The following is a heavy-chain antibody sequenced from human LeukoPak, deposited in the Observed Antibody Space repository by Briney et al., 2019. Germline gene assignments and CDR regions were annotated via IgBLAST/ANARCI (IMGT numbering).Heavy chain of an antibody. CDR2: IYYSGST. V-gene: IGHV4-39*07. D-gene: IGHD3-10*01. CDR3: ARGGSNFDY. Sequence: SETLSLTCTVSGGSISSSSYYWGWIRQPPGKGLEWIVSIYYSGSTYYNPSLKSRVTISVDTSKNQFSPKLSSVTAADTAVYFCARGGSNFDYWGQGTLVTVSS. CDR1: GGSISSSSYY. J-gene: IGHJ4*02.